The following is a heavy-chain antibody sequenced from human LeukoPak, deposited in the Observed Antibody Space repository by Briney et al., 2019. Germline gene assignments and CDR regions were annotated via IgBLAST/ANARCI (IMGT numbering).Heavy chain of an antibody. V-gene: IGHV3-74*01. CDR3: ATAGNYRFDY. Sequence: GGSLRLSCAASGFTFSNHYMHWVRQAPGKGLVSVSRIDPNGRYTSYADSVKGRFTISRDNAKNTLYLQMNSLRAEDTAVYYCATAGNYRFDYWGQGTLVTVSS. D-gene: IGHD1-7*01. J-gene: IGHJ4*02. CDR1: GFTFSNHY. CDR2: IDPNGRYT.